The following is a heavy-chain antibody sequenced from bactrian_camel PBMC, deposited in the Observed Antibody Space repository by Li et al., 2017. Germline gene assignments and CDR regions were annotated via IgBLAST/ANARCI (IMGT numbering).Heavy chain of an antibody. D-gene: IGHD4*01. CDR2: INSAGGTT. Sequence: QLVESGGGLVQPGGSLRLSCAASGFTFSTYWMYWVRQAPGKGLEWVSTINSAGGTTYYEDSVKGRFTISRDNAKNTVYLQMNSLKPEDTAVYYCVRDGHDISTMYTYNYWGQGTQVTVS. CDR3: VRDGHDISTMYTYNY. CDR1: GFTFSTYW. J-gene: IGHJ4*01. V-gene: IGHV3S25*01.